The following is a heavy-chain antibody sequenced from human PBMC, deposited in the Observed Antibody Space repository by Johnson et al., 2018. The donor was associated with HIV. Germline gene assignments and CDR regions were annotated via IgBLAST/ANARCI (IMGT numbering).Heavy chain of an antibody. CDR3: ARERGYSSVLWKLSEAAFDI. J-gene: IGHJ3*02. D-gene: IGHD6-19*01. CDR2: ISYDGSNK. Sequence: QVQLVESGGGVVQPGTSLRLSCAASGFTFSSFAMHWVRQAPGKGLEWMAFISYDGSNKYFTDSVRGRFTISRDNSKNTLFLQMNSLRAEDRAVYYCARERGYSSVLWKLSEAAFDIWGQGTMSPSLQ. CDR1: GFTFSSFA. V-gene: IGHV3-30-3*01.